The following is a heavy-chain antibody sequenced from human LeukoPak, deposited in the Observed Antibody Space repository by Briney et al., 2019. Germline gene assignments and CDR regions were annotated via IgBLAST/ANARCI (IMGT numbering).Heavy chain of an antibody. CDR1: GFTFSSYA. CDR3: AGRTTVTTPPYCFDY. Sequence: PGGSLRLSCAASGFTFSSYAMSWVRQAPGKGLEWVSAISGSGGSTYYADSVKGRFTISRDNSKNTLYLQMNSLRAEDTAVYYCAGRTTVTTPPYCFDYWGQGTLVTVSS. J-gene: IGHJ4*02. D-gene: IGHD4-17*01. CDR2: ISGSGGST. V-gene: IGHV3-23*01.